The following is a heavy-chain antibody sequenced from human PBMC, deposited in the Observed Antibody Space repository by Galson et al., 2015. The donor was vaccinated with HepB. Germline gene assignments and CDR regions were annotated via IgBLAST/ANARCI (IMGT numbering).Heavy chain of an antibody. CDR3: ARDLGSWYNWFDP. CDR1: GFTVSSNY. J-gene: IGHJ5*02. Sequence: SLRLSCAASGFTVSSNYMSWVRQAPGKGLEWVSVIYSGGSTYYADSVKGRFTISRDNSKNTLYLQMNSLRAEDTAVYYCARDLGSWYNWFDPWGQGTLVTVSS. CDR2: IYSGGST. V-gene: IGHV3-66*01. D-gene: IGHD6-13*01.